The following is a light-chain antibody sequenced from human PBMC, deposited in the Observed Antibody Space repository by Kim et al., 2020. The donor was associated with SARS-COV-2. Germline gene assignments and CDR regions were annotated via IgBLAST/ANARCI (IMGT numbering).Light chain of an antibody. J-gene: IGLJ3*02. CDR1: SGHSSNA. CDR3: QTWGTGIWV. CDR2: VNSDGSH. V-gene: IGLV4-69*01. Sequence: ASVKLTCTPSSGHSSNAITWHQHQPEKAPRYLMKVNSDGSHIKEDGISDRFSGSSSGAERYLTISSLQSEDEADYYCQTWGTGIWVFGGGTQLTVL.